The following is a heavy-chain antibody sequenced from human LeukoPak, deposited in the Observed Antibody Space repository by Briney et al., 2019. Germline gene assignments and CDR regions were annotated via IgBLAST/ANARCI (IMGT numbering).Heavy chain of an antibody. Sequence: PSETLSLTCTASGGSISSYCWSWIRQPPGKGLEWIGYIYYSGSTNYNPSLKSRVTISVDTSKNQFSLKLSSVTAADTAVYFCAREGSGDSTNFDYWGQGTLVTVAS. CDR3: AREGSGDSTNFDY. J-gene: IGHJ4*02. CDR1: GGSISSYC. V-gene: IGHV4-59*12. D-gene: IGHD2-21*01. CDR2: IYYSGST.